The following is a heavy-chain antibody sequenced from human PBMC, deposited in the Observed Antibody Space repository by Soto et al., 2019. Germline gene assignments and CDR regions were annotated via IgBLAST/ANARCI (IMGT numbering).Heavy chain of an antibody. CDR1: GFTFNNYG. CDR3: AKDPGIAASHGID. Sequence: QVQLVESGGGVVQPGTSLRLSCAASGFTFNNYGMHWVRQAPGTGLEWVAAISNDGSGKYYADSVKGRLTISRDNSKNTLNLQMDSVRAQDTAVYYCAKDPGIAASHGIDWGQGTMVTVSS. J-gene: IGHJ3*01. D-gene: IGHD6-25*01. CDR2: ISNDGSGK. V-gene: IGHV3-30*18.